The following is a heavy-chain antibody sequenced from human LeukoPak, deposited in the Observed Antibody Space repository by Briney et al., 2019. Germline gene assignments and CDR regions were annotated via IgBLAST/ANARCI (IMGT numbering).Heavy chain of an antibody. J-gene: IGHJ4*02. CDR2: INAGNGNT. CDR3: ARDSYGSGSYYMDY. V-gene: IGHV1-3*01. CDR1: GYTFTSYA. Sequence: ASVRVSCKASGYTFTSYAMHWVRQAPGQRLEWMGWINAGNGNTKYSQKFQGRVTITRDTSASTAYMELSSLRSEDTAVYYCARDSYGSGSYYMDYWGQGTLVTVSS. D-gene: IGHD3-10*01.